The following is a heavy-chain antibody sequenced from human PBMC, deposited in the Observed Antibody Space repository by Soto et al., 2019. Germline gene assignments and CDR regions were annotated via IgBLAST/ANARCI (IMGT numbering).Heavy chain of an antibody. CDR3: ARQIYDSDTGPNFQYYFDS. V-gene: IGHV5-10-1*01. CDR2: IDPSDSQT. D-gene: IGHD3-22*01. J-gene: IGHJ4*02. Sequence: GESLKISCKGSGYSFAGYWITWVRQKPGKGLEWMGRIDPSDSQTYYSPSFRGHVTISVTKSITTVFLQWSSLRASDTAMYYCARQIYDSDTGPNFQYYFDSWGQGAPVTVS. CDR1: GYSFAGYW.